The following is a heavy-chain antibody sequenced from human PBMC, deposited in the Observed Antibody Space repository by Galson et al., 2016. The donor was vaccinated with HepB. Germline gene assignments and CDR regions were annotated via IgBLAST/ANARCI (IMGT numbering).Heavy chain of an antibody. CDR2: TSYDGNNK. Sequence: SLRLSCAASGFTFRSYGMHWVRQAPGKGLEWVAVTSYDGNNKFYADSVKGRFTISRDNFKNTLHLQMNNLRADDTAVYYCAKGDSSWYPRSHMDVWGKGTTVIVSS. CDR3: AKGDSSWYPRSHMDV. D-gene: IGHD6-13*01. J-gene: IGHJ6*03. V-gene: IGHV3-30*18. CDR1: GFTFRSYG.